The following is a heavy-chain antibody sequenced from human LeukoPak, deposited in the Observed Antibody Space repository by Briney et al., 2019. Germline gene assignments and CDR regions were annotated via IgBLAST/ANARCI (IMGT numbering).Heavy chain of an antibody. Sequence: KPSETLSLTCAVYGGSFSGYYWGWIRQPPGKGLEWIGSIYYSGSSYYNPSLKSRVTISVDTSKNQFSLKLSSVTAADTAVYYCARDLYSSRTNDAFVIWGRGTMVTVPS. CDR3: ARDLYSSRTNDAFVI. V-gene: IGHV4-34*01. CDR2: IYYSGSS. J-gene: IGHJ3*02. CDR1: GGSFSGYY. D-gene: IGHD6-13*01.